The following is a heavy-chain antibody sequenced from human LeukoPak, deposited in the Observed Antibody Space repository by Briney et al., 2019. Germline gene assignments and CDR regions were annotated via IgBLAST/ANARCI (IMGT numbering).Heavy chain of an antibody. Sequence: GGSLRLSCAASGFTFISYGMSWVRQAPGKGLEWVSSISGSGVSTYYADSVKGRFTISRDNSNNTLYLQMNSLRAEDTAVYYCARGEPRSAWLIDYWGQGTLVTVSS. CDR3: ARGEPRSAWLIDY. CDR1: GFTFISYG. D-gene: IGHD1-14*01. CDR2: ISGSGVST. V-gene: IGHV3-23*01. J-gene: IGHJ4*02.